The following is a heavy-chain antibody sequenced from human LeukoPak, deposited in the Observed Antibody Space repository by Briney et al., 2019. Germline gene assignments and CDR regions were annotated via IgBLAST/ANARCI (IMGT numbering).Heavy chain of an antibody. V-gene: IGHV3-53*01. J-gene: IGHJ4*02. CDR2: IYKGGNT. CDR3: ASRHCSGGGCYFAGADPFDY. Sequence: GGSLRLSCAASEFTVSSTYVSWVRQAPGKGLEWVSVIYKGGNTYYIDSVKGRFTISRDTSKNTVYLQMNSLRAEDTAVYYCASRHCSGGGCYFAGADPFDYWGQGTLVTVSS. CDR1: EFTVSSTY. D-gene: IGHD2-15*01.